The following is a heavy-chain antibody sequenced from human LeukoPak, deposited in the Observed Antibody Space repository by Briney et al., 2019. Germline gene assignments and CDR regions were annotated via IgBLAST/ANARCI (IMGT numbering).Heavy chain of an antibody. V-gene: IGHV4-59*08. Sequence: SETLSLTCTVSGGSISSYYWSWIRQPPGKGLEWIGYIYYSGSTNYNPSLKSRVTISVDTSKNQFSLTLTSVTAADTAVYYCVRVMTWCTDTDCYGDWFDSWGQGALVTVSS. D-gene: IGHD2-21*02. CDR2: IYYSGST. CDR1: GGSISSYY. J-gene: IGHJ5*01. CDR3: VRVMTWCTDTDCYGDWFDS.